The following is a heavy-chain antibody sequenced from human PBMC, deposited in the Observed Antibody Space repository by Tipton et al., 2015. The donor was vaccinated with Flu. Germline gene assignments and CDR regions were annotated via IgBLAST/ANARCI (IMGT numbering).Heavy chain of an antibody. J-gene: IGHJ4*02. D-gene: IGHD2-21*02. V-gene: IGHV1-69*01. Sequence: QVQLVQSGAEVKRPGSSVKVSCKTSGGTFGTFAISWVRQAPGQGPEWMGGVTPILGFTRYAQRFQGRVTITAGAYTDTAYMELTSLRSDDTAVYYCAGGDMQGSGFDYWGQGTLVTVSS. CDR3: AGGDMQGSGFDY. CDR2: VTPILGFT. CDR1: GGTFGTFA.